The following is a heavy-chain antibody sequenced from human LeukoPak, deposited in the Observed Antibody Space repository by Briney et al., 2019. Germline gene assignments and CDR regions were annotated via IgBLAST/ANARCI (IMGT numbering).Heavy chain of an antibody. J-gene: IGHJ4*02. CDR3: AREATWGQWYFDL. D-gene: IGHD6-19*01. CDR1: GFTFHDHG. V-gene: IGHV3-30*03. Sequence: GGSLRLSCVASGFTFHDHGMDWVRQAPGKGLGWVAVIAAGGGVKHYADSVKGRFTLSRDNSKNTLFLQMNILSVEDTAVYYCAREATWGQWYFDLWGQGTPVTVSS. CDR2: IAAGGGVK.